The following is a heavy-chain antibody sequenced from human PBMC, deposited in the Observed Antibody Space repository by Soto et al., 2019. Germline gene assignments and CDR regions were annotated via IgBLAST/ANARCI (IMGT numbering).Heavy chain of an antibody. CDR1: GGSINTFY. CDR2: IFSSGST. CDR3: AREGSYSAYNFAHGIQLWSFDF. D-gene: IGHD5-12*01. V-gene: IGHV4-4*07. Sequence: NPSETLSLTCTVSGGSINTFYWSWVRQPAGKGLEWIGRIFSSGSTSFNPSLESGVAMSVDTSKNHFSLNLSSVTAADMAVYYCAREGSYSAYNFAHGIQLWSFDFWGQGALVTVSS. J-gene: IGHJ4*02.